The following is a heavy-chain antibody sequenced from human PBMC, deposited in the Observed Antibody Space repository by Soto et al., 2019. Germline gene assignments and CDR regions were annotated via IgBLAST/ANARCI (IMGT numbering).Heavy chain of an antibody. D-gene: IGHD5-18*01. Sequence: SETLSLTCTVSGGSISSYYWSWIRQPPGKGLEWIGYIYYSGSTNYNPSLKSRVTISVDTSKNQFSLKLSSVTAADTAVYYCARGYSYGFSDPWGQGTLVTSPQ. CDR2: IYYSGST. CDR1: GGSISSYY. CDR3: ARGYSYGFSDP. J-gene: IGHJ5*02. V-gene: IGHV4-59*08.